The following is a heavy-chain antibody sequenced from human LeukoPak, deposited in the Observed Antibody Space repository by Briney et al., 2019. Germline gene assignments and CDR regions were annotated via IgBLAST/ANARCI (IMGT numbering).Heavy chain of an antibody. V-gene: IGHV3-7*03. D-gene: IGHD3-22*01. CDR3: ARDKGDYDTSGSLFVF. CDR2: IKQDGSET. J-gene: IGHJ4*02. CDR1: GFTFSRYW. Sequence: GGSLRLSCAASGFTFSRYWMSWVRQAPRKGLEWVANIKQDGSETYYVDSVKDRFTISRDNAKNSLYLQMNSLRAEDTAVYYCARDKGDYDTSGSLFVFGGQGTLVTVSS.